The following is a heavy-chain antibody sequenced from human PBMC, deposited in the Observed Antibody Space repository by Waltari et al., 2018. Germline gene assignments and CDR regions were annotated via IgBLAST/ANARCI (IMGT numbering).Heavy chain of an antibody. J-gene: IGHJ3*02. Sequence: QGQVPPSGAAVQKPGAPVKVSSKVSGYILPALSIHWVRQGPGKGLEWTGGFDPEDGKRSYAQKVQGRVTMTEDTSTDTAYMELSSLRSEDTAVYYCATDARGGNDGFDIWGQGTMVTVSS. CDR1: GYILPALS. CDR3: ATDARGGNDGFDI. V-gene: IGHV1-24*01. CDR2: FDPEDGKR. D-gene: IGHD1-1*01.